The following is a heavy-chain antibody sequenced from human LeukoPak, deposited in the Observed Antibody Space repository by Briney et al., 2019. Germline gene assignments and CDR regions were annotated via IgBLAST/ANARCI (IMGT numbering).Heavy chain of an antibody. CDR2: IRYDGSNK. V-gene: IGHV3-30*02. CDR1: GFTFSSYG. Sequence: GGSLRLPYAASGFTFSSYGMHWVRQAPGKGLEWVAFIRYDGSNKYYADSVKGRFTISRDNSKNTLYLQMNSLRAEDTAVYYCAKVDMSYIQGTLLDYWGQGTLVTVSS. J-gene: IGHJ4*02. CDR3: AKVDMSYIQGTLLDY. D-gene: IGHD1-26*01.